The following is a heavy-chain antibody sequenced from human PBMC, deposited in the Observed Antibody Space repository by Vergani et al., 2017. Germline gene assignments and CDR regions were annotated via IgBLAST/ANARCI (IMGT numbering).Heavy chain of an antibody. D-gene: IGHD1-1*01. CDR3: AKGPIETYNWNQEGASWFDP. CDR1: EFTFSNYA. J-gene: IGHJ5*02. Sequence: EVQLLESGGGLVQPGGSLRLTCAASEFTFSNYAMNWVRQAPGKGLEWVSGISGSGVSAYYTDSVKGRFTISRDNSKNMLFLQMNNLRTEDTAIYYCAKGPIETYNWNQEGASWFDPWGQGTLVTVSS. CDR2: ISGSGVSA. V-gene: IGHV3-23*01.